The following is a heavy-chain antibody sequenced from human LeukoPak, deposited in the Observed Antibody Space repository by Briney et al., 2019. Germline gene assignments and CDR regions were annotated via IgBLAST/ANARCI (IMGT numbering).Heavy chain of an antibody. Sequence: GGPLRLSCAASGFTLSSYWMSWVRQAPGKGLEWVANIKQDGSEKYYVDSVKGRFTISRDNAKNSLFLQMNSLRAEDTAVYYCVRDQGGAVSYWGQGTLVTVSS. CDR3: VRDQGGAVSY. CDR1: GFTLSSYW. CDR2: IKQDGSEK. J-gene: IGHJ4*02. D-gene: IGHD3-16*01. V-gene: IGHV3-7*01.